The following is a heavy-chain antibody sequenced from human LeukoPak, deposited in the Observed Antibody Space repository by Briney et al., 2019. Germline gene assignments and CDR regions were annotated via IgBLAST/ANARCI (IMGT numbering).Heavy chain of an antibody. D-gene: IGHD3-22*01. Sequence: GGSLRLSRAASGFAFSSYSMNWVRQAPGKGREWVSSISISSSYIYYADSVKGRFTISRDNAKNSLYLQMNSLRAEDTAVYYCAKERLGYCHGGTSLFDYWGQGTLVTVSS. CDR1: GFAFSSYS. V-gene: IGHV3-21*04. CDR2: ISISSSYI. CDR3: AKERLGYCHGGTSLFDY. J-gene: IGHJ4*02.